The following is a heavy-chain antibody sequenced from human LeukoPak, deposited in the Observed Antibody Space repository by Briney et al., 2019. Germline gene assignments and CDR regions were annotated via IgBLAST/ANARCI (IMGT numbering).Heavy chain of an antibody. CDR2: INPNSGGT. V-gene: IGHV1-2*02. J-gene: IGHJ5*02. CDR1: GYTFTGYY. D-gene: IGHD3-3*01. Sequence: GASVKVSCKASGYTFTGYYMHWVRQAPGQGLEWMGWINPNSGGTNYAQKFQGRVTMSRDTSISTAYMELSRLRSDDTAVYYCARGRGSYYDFWSGYSDWFAPWGQGTLVTVSS. CDR3: ARGRGSYYDFWSGYSDWFAP.